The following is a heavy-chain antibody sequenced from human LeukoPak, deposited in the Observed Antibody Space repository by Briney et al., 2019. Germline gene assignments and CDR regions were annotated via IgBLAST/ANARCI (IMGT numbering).Heavy chain of an antibody. J-gene: IGHJ6*03. V-gene: IGHV3-20*01. CDR2: INWNGGRT. CDR3: ARDQLVTLDYYSYYYMDV. Sequence: GGSPRLSCAVSGFTFDDYGMTWVRQAPGKGLEWVSGINWNGGRTGYADSVKGRFTISRDNAKNSLYLQMKSLRAEDTALYHCARDQLVTLDYYSYYYMDVWGKGTTVTVSS. D-gene: IGHD6-6*01. CDR1: GFTFDDYG.